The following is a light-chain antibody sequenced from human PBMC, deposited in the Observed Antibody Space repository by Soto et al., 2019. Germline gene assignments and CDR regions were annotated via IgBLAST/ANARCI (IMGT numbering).Light chain of an antibody. V-gene: IGKV3-20*01. CDR1: QSVRSSY. CDR2: GAS. J-gene: IGKJ4*01. Sequence: EIVLTQSPGTLSLSPGERATLSCRASQSVRSSYLAWYQQKPGQPPRLLIYGASSRATGIPDRFSGSGSGTDFALTISKLEPGDFAVYYCQQSGSSPLTFGGGTKVEIK. CDR3: QQSGSSPLT.